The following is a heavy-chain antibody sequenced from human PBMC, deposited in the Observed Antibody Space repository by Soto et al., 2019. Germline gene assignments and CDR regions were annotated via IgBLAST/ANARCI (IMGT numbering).Heavy chain of an antibody. CDR3: ARDRNIVATIYNYYGMGV. Sequence: SVKVSCKASGGTFSSYAISCGRQAPGQGLEWMGGIIPIFGTANYAQKFQGRVTITADESTSTAYMELSSLRSEDTAVYYCARDRNIVATIYNYYGMGVWGQGTTVTVS. J-gene: IGHJ6*02. CDR1: GGTFSSYA. D-gene: IGHD5-12*01. CDR2: IIPIFGTA. V-gene: IGHV1-69*13.